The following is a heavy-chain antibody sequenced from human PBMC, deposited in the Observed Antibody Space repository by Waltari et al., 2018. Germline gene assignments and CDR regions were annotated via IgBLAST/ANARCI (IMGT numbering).Heavy chain of an antibody. CDR3: ARGSRLSGSDYFEV. Sequence: QSQLVQSGAKVRMPGAAVKITCKAAGHTLTAYTIHWIRPAPGQSPEGMGWINVGQRDTNYAEKLQGRVTIARDTSDPAASTVYMELMSLTSDHTAIYYCARGSRLSGSDYFEVWGQRTLLTVSS. J-gene: IGHJ3*01. V-gene: IGHV1-3*01. D-gene: IGHD5-12*01. CDR1: GHTLTAYT. CDR2: INVGQRDT.